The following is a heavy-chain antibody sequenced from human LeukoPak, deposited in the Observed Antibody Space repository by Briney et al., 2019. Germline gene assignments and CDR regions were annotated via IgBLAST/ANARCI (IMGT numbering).Heavy chain of an antibody. Sequence: SETLSLTCTVSGGSISSSSYYWGWIRQPPGKGLEWIGSIYYSGSTYYNPSLKSRVTMSVDTSKNQFSLKLNSVTAADTAVYYCARDRGIAAAADAFDIWGQGTMVTVSS. V-gene: IGHV4-39*07. D-gene: IGHD6-13*01. J-gene: IGHJ3*02. CDR3: ARDRGIAAAADAFDI. CDR2: IYYSGST. CDR1: GGSISSSSYY.